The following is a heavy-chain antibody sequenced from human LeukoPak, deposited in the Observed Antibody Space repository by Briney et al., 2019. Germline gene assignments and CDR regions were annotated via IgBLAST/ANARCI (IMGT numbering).Heavy chain of an antibody. CDR1: GGTFSSYA. J-gene: IGHJ5*02. Sequence: ASVKVSCKASGGTFSSYAISWVRQAPGQRLEWMGWINAGNGNTKYSQKFQGRVTITRDTSASTAYMELSSLRSEDTAVYYCARAIVVVTARWFDPWGQGTLVTVSS. CDR3: ARAIVVVTARWFDP. CDR2: INAGNGNT. V-gene: IGHV1-3*01. D-gene: IGHD2-21*02.